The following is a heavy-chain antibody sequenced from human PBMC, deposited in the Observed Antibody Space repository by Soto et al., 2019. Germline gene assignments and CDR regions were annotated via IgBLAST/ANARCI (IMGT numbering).Heavy chain of an antibody. CDR2: ISSSSSYI. D-gene: IGHD2-2*02. CDR1: GFTFSSYS. CDR3: ARQYCISTSCHIAAFDI. Sequence: GGSLRLSCAASGFTFSSYSMNWVRQAPGKGLEWVSSISSSSSYIYYADSVKGRFTISRDNAKNSLYLQMNSLKASDTAMYYCARQYCISTSCHIAAFDIWGQGTMVTVSS. V-gene: IGHV3-21*04. J-gene: IGHJ3*02.